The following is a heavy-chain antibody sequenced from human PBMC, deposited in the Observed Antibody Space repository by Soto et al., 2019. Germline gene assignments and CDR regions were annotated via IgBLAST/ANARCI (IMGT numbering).Heavy chain of an antibody. Sequence: SETLSLTCTVSGASISSGDYYWSWIRQPPGKGLECIGYIFNSETTDYNPSLKSRITMSLDTSKNQFSLKLSSVTAADTAIYYCASRGKVSSPFDSWGQGTLVTVSS. CDR1: GASISSGDYY. V-gene: IGHV4-30-4*01. CDR2: IFNSETT. D-gene: IGHD6-6*01. J-gene: IGHJ4*02. CDR3: ASRGKVSSPFDS.